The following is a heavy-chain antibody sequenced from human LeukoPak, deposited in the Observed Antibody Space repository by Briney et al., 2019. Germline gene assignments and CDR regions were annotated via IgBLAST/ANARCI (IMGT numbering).Heavy chain of an antibody. Sequence: SETLSLTCTVSGGSISSSSYYWGWIRQPPGKGPEWIGSIYYSGSTYYNPSLKSRVTISVDTSKNQFSLKLSSVTAADTAVYYCARHYYGSGSFYYYYGMDVWGQGTTVTVSS. V-gene: IGHV4-39*01. CDR2: IYYSGST. D-gene: IGHD3-10*01. CDR3: ARHYYGSGSFYYYYGMDV. CDR1: GGSISSSSYY. J-gene: IGHJ6*02.